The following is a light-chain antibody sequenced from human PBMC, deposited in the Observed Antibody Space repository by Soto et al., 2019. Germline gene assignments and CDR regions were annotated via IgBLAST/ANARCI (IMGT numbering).Light chain of an antibody. CDR3: SSYTSSSTVV. V-gene: IGLV2-14*03. CDR1: SSDVGGYNY. Sequence: ALTQPASVSGSPGQSITISCTGTSSDVGGYNYVSWYQQHPGKAPKLMIYDVSYRPSGVSNRFSGSKSGNTASLTISGLQADDEADYYCSSYTSSSTVVFGGGTKVTVL. CDR2: DVS. J-gene: IGLJ3*02.